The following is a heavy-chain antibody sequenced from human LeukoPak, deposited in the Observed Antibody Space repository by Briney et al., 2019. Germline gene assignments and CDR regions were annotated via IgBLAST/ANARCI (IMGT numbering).Heavy chain of an antibody. CDR1: GFTFSGFG. D-gene: IGHD5-24*01. Sequence: GGSLRLSCAASGFTFSGFGMHWVRQAPGKGLEWVTFIPFDGNNDYYADSVKGRFTISRDNSKDTLYLQMNNLRAEDTAIYYCGKELKRWQQIFEYRGQGTLVTVSS. J-gene: IGHJ4*02. V-gene: IGHV3-30*02. CDR3: GKELKRWQQIFEY. CDR2: IPFDGNND.